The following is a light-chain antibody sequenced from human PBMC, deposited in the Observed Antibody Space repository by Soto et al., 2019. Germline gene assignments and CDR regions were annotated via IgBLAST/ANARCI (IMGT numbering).Light chain of an antibody. CDR3: QHFSPSPIT. Sequence: VLTQSPGTLSLSPGERATLSCRASQSVSRQLAWYQQKPGQAPRLLTYGASNRATGIPDRFSGSGSGTDFTLTISRLEPEDFAVYYCQHFSPSPITFGQGTRLEIK. CDR1: QSVSRQ. CDR2: GAS. V-gene: IGKV3-20*01. J-gene: IGKJ5*01.